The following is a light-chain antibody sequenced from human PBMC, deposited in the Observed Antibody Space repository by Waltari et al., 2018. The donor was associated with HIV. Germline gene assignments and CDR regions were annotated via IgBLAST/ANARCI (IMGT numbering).Light chain of an antibody. CDR1: QDIGDS. CDR2: GAS. J-gene: IGKJ3*01. CDR3: QHYFKSPENT. V-gene: IGKV1-8*01. Sequence: AIRMTPSPLTASASIGDTVSFTSRASQDIGDSVAWYQQKAGKAPKLLIYGASTLRLGVPSRFSGSGSGTYFTLSISCLQAEDFATYYCQHYFKSPENTFGPGTKVEIK.